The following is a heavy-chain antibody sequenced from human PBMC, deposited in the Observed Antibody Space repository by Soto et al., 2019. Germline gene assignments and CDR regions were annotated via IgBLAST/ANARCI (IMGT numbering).Heavy chain of an antibody. Sequence: QVQLQESGPGLVKPSQTLSLTCTVSGGSISSGDYYWSWIRQPPGKGLEWIGYIYYSGSTYYNPSLKSRVTISVDTSKNQFSLKLSSVTAADTAVYYCARAGDSSGYPLYYFDYWGQGTLVTVSS. V-gene: IGHV4-30-4*01. CDR3: ARAGDSSGYPLYYFDY. CDR2: IYYSGST. D-gene: IGHD3-22*01. CDR1: GGSISSGDYY. J-gene: IGHJ4*02.